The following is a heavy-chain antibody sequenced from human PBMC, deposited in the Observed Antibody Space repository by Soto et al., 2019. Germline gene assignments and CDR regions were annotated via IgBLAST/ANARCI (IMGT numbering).Heavy chain of an antibody. Sequence: EVQLLESGGGSVQPGGSLRLSCSASGFIFTDYAMSWVRQAPGKGLEWVSGISSSGSKTYDADSVKGRFTISRDNSKNMVYLEMRSLRAEDTAVYHCARDVDCGSTRCYGGSWFAPWGQGSLVTVSS. V-gene: IGHV3-23*01. CDR1: GFIFTDYA. J-gene: IGHJ5*02. CDR2: ISSSGSKT. CDR3: ARDVDCGSTRCYGGSWFAP. D-gene: IGHD2-21*01.